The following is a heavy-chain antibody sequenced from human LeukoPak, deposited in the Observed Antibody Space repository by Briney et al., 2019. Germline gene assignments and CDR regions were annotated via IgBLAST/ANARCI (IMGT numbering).Heavy chain of an antibody. V-gene: IGHV3-7*01. CDR3: ARDETYDYGSNGCLDF. J-gene: IGHJ4*02. D-gene: IGHD4/OR15-4a*01. CDR2: IRHDGSET. CDR1: GFAFSDYW. Sequence: GGSLRLSCAASGFAFSDYWMTWVRQAPGKGLEWVANIRHDGSETYYVDSLRGRFTISRDNAKNLVYLQMSSLRAEDTAIYYCARDETYDYGSNGCLDFWGQGTVVTVSS.